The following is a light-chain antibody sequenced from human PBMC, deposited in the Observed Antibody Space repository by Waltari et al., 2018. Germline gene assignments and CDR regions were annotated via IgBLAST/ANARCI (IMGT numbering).Light chain of an antibody. CDR2: KAS. CDR3: QQYQTYSST. Sequence: DIQMTQSPSPLSASVGDRVTITCRASQSIGTWLAWYQQKPGKAPNLLIYKASTLENGGPSRFSGSGSGTEFTLTISSLQPDDFATYYCQQYQTYSSTFGQGTKLEIK. J-gene: IGKJ2*02. V-gene: IGKV1-5*03. CDR1: QSIGTW.